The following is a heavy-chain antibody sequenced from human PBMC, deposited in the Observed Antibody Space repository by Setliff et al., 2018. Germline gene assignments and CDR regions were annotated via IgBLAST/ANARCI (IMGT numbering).Heavy chain of an antibody. CDR1: GGSISSGSYY. J-gene: IGHJ4*02. Sequence: SETLSLTCTVSGGSISSGSYYWSWIRQPAGKGLEWIGRIYTSGSTNYNPSLKSRVTISVDTSKNQFSLKLSSVTAADTAVYYCARSLLLSPYYFDYWGPGTLVTASS. CDR2: IYTSGST. CDR3: ARSLLLSPYYFDY. V-gene: IGHV4-61*02. D-gene: IGHD2-21*01.